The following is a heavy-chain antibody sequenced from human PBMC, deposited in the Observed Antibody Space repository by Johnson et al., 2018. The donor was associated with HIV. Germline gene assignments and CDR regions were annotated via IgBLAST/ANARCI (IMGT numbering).Heavy chain of an antibody. CDR3: AKGCRWLLERTYAFDI. V-gene: IGHV3-30*02. J-gene: IGHJ3*02. D-gene: IGHD3-22*01. CDR1: GFTFSSYG. Sequence: QVQLVESGGGVVQPGGSLRLSCAASGFTFSSYGMHWVRQAPGKGLEWVAFIRYDGSDKYYADSVKGRLTISRDNSRNTVYLQMNSLRVEDTAVYYCAKGCRWLLERTYAFDIWGQGTMVTVSS. CDR2: IRYDGSDK.